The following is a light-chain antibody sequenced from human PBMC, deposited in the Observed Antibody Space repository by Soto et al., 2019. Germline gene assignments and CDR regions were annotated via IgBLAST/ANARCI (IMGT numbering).Light chain of an antibody. V-gene: IGKV3-11*01. Sequence: EIAMTQSPASLSVSPGERATLSCRASQSVNIYLAWYQQKPGQAPRLLIYDASNRATGIPARFSGSGSGTDFTLTISSLEPEDIAVYYCQQRSNWRVTFGGGTKVDIK. CDR3: QQRSNWRVT. CDR1: QSVNIY. CDR2: DAS. J-gene: IGKJ4*01.